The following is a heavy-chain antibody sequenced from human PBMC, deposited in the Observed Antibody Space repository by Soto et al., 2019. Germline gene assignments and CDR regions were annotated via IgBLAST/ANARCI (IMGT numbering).Heavy chain of an antibody. Sequence: QVQLVQSGAEVKKPGSSVKVSCKASGGTFSSYAISWVRQAPGQGLEWMGGIIPIFGTANYAQKFHGRVTITADEPTSTASVELSSLRSEDPAVYYCGSHLVVDSSGYPTEFDYWGQGTLVTVSA. J-gene: IGHJ4*02. D-gene: IGHD3-22*01. V-gene: IGHV1-69*01. CDR2: IIPIFGTA. CDR1: GGTFSSYA. CDR3: GSHLVVDSSGYPTEFDY.